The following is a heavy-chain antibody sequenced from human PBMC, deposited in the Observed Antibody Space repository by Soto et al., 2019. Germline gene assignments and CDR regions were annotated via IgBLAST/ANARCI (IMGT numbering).Heavy chain of an antibody. Sequence: SETLSLTCSVSGDSTSTVDYFWAWIRQPPGQALEYIGYIYKSTTTYYNPSFESRVAISLDTSKSQFSLTVTSVTAADTAVYFCARGRYCLTGRCFPNWFDSWGQGTLVTVSS. V-gene: IGHV4-30-4*01. D-gene: IGHD2-15*01. CDR1: GDSTSTVDYF. CDR3: ARGRYCLTGRCFPNWFDS. J-gene: IGHJ5*01. CDR2: IYKSTTT.